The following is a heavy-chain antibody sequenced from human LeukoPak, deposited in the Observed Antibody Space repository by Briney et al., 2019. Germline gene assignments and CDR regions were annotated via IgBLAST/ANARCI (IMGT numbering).Heavy chain of an antibody. CDR2: IDPGDYGT. D-gene: IGHD3-10*01. J-gene: IGHJ5*02. Sequence: GESLKISCKASGYSFSDHWIAWVRQMPGKGLEWMAMIDPGDYGTRYSPSFQGQVTISADKSISTAYLQWSSLRASDTAMYYCARVRGTTFIVSWFDPWGQGTLVTVSS. CDR3: ARVRGTTFIVSWFDP. CDR1: GYSFSDHW. V-gene: IGHV5-51*01.